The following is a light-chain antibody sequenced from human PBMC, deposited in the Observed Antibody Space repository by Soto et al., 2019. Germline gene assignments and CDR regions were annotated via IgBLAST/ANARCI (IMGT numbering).Light chain of an antibody. Sequence: EIVLTQSPVTLSVSPGERATLSCRASQSVNSNLAWYQQKPRQAPRRLIYGASTRANPVPARFSGGGSVTKYTRTLSSLQSEDYELYYCRDYRTFGLWTKVDVK. V-gene: IGKV3-15*01. CDR3: RDYRT. J-gene: IGKJ1*01. CDR2: GAS. CDR1: QSVNSN.